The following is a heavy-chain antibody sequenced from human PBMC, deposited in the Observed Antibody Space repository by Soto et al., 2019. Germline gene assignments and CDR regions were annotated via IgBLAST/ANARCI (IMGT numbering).Heavy chain of an antibody. Sequence: SGPTLVNPTQTLTLTCTFSGFSLNTNELGVGWIRQPPGKALEWLALIYGDGDKHYSPSLEIRLTLTKDTSKSQVVLTMTNMDPVDTATYYCAHRRDSSSSFASWGKGILVTVSS. CDR2: IYGDGDK. J-gene: IGHJ4*02. CDR3: AHRRDSSSSFAS. D-gene: IGHD6-6*01. CDR1: GFSLNTNELG. V-gene: IGHV2-5*02.